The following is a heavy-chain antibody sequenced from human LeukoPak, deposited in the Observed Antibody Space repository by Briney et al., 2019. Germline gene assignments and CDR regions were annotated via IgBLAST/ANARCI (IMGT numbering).Heavy chain of an antibody. CDR1: GYTLTELS. CDR3: ATGPRDYGDYVVDY. Sequence: ASVKVSCKVSGYTLTELSMHWVRQAPGKGLEWMGGFDPEDGETINAQKFQGRVTMTEDTSTDTAYMELSSLRSEDTAVYYCATGPRDYGDYVVDYWGQGTLVTVSS. J-gene: IGHJ4*02. D-gene: IGHD4-17*01. V-gene: IGHV1-24*01. CDR2: FDPEDGET.